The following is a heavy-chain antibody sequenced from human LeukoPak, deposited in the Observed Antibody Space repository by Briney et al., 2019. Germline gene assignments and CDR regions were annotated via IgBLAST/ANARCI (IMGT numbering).Heavy chain of an antibody. Sequence: PSETLSLTCTVSSGSISSSTYYWGWIRQPPGKGLEWIGNIYYSGSTYYNPSLKSRVSISVDTSKNQFSLKLSSVTAADTAVYYCASLLRYCSSTSCQAYVGVWGQGTTVTVSS. V-gene: IGHV4-39*01. CDR3: ASLLRYCSSTSCQAYVGV. CDR1: SGSISSSTYY. CDR2: IYYSGST. D-gene: IGHD2-2*01. J-gene: IGHJ6*02.